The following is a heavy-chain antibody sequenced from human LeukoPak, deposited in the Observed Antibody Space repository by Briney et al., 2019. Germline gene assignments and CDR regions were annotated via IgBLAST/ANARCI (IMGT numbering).Heavy chain of an antibody. CDR3: TKTAPSAIYWFDP. V-gene: IGHV3-23*01. Sequence: GGSLRLSCTASGFTFSSYSMTWVRQAPEKGLEWVSAISGSGGSTYYADSVKGRFTISRDNSKNTLYLQMNSLRAEDAAVYYCTKTAPSAIYWFDPWGQGTLVTVSS. CDR1: GFTFSSYS. CDR2: ISGSGGST. J-gene: IGHJ5*02. D-gene: IGHD2-2*02.